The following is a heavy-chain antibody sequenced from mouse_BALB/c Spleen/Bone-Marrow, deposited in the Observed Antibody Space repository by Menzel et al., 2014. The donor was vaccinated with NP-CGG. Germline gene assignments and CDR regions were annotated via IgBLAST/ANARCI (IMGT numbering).Heavy chain of an antibody. D-gene: IGHD2-4*01. CDR3: ATMITDWYFDV. CDR1: GFNIKDTY. CDR2: IDPANGNT. Sequence: VQLQQSGAELVKPGASVKLSCTASGFNIKDTYMHWVKQRPEQGLEWIGRIDPANGNTKYDPKFQGKATITADTSSNTAYLQLSSLTSEDTADYYCATMITDWYFDVWGAGTTVTVSS. V-gene: IGHV14-3*02. J-gene: IGHJ1*01.